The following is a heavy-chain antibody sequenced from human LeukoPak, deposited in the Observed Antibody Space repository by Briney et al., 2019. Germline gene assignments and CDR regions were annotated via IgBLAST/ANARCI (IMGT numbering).Heavy chain of an antibody. CDR3: ARDICSGGSCYSDWFDR. D-gene: IGHD2-15*01. V-gene: IGHV1-3*01. CDR2: SNAANGNT. J-gene: IGHJ5*02. CDR1: GYTFTSYG. Sequence: GASVNVSCKASGYTFTSYGMHWVSQAPGQRLEWMGGSNAANGNTEYSQKFQGRVTITRETSASTAYLELSSLRSEETAVYYCARDICSGGSCYSDWFDRCGQGSLVTVPS.